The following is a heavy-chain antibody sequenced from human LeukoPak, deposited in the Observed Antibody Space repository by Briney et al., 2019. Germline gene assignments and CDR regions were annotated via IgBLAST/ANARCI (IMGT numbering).Heavy chain of an antibody. Sequence: EASVKVSCKASGYTFTTYYMHWVRQAPGQGLEWMGIINPSSGSTTYAQFFQGRVTMTRDTSTTTVYMELSSLRSEDTAVYYCARGRIPATRSYFDYWGQGTLVTVSS. CDR3: ARGRIPATRSYFDY. CDR2: INPSSGST. V-gene: IGHV1-46*01. D-gene: IGHD6-13*01. CDR1: GYTFTTYY. J-gene: IGHJ4*02.